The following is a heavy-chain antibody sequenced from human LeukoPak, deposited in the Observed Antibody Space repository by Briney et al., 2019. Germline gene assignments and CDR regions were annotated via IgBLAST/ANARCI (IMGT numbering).Heavy chain of an antibody. V-gene: IGHV3-11*03. Sequence: GGSLRLSCAASGFTFSDYYMSCIRQAPGKGLEWVSYISSSSSYTNSADSVKGRFTISRDNAKNSLYLQMNSLRAEDTAVYFCARLDAYNWDFDYWGQGTLVTVSS. CDR3: ARLDAYNWDFDY. D-gene: IGHD3-16*01. J-gene: IGHJ4*02. CDR2: ISSSSSYT. CDR1: GFTFSDYY.